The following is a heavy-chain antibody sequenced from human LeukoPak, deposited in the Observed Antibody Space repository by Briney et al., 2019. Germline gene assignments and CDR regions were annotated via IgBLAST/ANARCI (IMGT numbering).Heavy chain of an antibody. J-gene: IGHJ4*02. CDR3: VKAQYDFWSGYYFDF. CDR2: IRYDGSNK. V-gene: IGHV3-30*02. D-gene: IGHD3-3*01. Sequence: GGSLRLSCATSGFTFSSYGMHWVRQAPGKGLEWVADIRYDGSNKYYADSVKGRFTISRDNSKNTLHLQMNSLRAEDTAVYYCVKAQYDFWSGYYFDFWGQGTLVTVSS. CDR1: GFTFSSYG.